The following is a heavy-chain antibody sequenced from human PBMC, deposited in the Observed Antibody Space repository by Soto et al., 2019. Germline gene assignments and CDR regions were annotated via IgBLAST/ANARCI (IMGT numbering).Heavy chain of an antibody. CDR3: ARDLGNYGGNSNY. CDR2: ISYDGSNK. V-gene: IGHV3-30-3*01. D-gene: IGHD4-17*01. J-gene: IGHJ4*02. CDR1: GFTFSSYA. Sequence: QVQLVESGGGVVQPGRSLRLSCAASGFTFSSYAMHWVRQAPGKGLEWVAVISYDGSNKYYADSVKGRFTISRDNSKNTLYLQMNSLRAEDTAVYYCARDLGNYGGNSNYWGQGTLVTVSS.